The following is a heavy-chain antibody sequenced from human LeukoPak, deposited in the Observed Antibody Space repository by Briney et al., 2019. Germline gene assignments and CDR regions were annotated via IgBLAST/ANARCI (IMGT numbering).Heavy chain of an antibody. CDR2: IRASATP. CDR1: GGSFNSYY. J-gene: IGHJ4*02. Sequence: PSETPSLTCSVSGGSFNSYYWSWLRQPAGKGLEWIGRIRASATPDYSPSLQSRVTISIDTSQRQVSLNLTSVTAADTAVYYCARDIVYLIDEDYGWGQGTLVTVSS. D-gene: IGHD4-17*01. V-gene: IGHV4-4*07. CDR3: ARDIVYLIDEDYG.